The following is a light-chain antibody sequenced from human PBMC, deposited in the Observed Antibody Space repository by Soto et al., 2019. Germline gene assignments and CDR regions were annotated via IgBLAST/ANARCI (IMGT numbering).Light chain of an antibody. V-gene: IGKV3-15*01. CDR2: GAS. Sequence: EMVMTQSPATLSVSPGEIATLSCRASQNLSRNLAWYQQQPGQAPRLLIYGASTRATGIPARFSGSGPGTDFTLTISSLQSEDFAVYYCQQYDNWPHTFGQGTKLEIK. CDR3: QQYDNWPHT. CDR1: QNLSRN. J-gene: IGKJ2*01.